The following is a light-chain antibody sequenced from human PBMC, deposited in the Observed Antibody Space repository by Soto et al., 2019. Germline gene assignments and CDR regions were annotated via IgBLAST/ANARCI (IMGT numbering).Light chain of an antibody. J-gene: IGKJ4*01. V-gene: IGKV3D-15*01. CDR2: GAS. CDR1: QRISSS. Sequence: EIVMTQSPATLSVSPGERATLSCRASQRISSSLAWYQQKIGQSPRLLLFGASNRATGIPNRFSGSGSGTEFTLTISGLQSEDFSVYYCQKYDSWPLTFGGGTKVEI. CDR3: QKYDSWPLT.